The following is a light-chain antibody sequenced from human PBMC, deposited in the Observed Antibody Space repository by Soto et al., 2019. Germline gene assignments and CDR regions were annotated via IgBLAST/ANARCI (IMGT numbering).Light chain of an antibody. CDR3: SSYTSSSLVV. CDR2: DVS. Sequence: QSALTQPASVSGSPGQSITISCTGSSSDVGGYNYVSWYQQHPGKAPKLMIYDVSNRPSGVSNRFSGSKSGNTASLTISGLQAGDEADYCCSSYTSSSLVVFGGGTKLTVL. V-gene: IGLV2-14*01. J-gene: IGLJ2*01. CDR1: SSDVGGYNY.